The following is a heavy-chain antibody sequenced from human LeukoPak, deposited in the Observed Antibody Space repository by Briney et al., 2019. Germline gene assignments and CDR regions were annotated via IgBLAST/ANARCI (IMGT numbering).Heavy chain of an antibody. CDR1: GYTFTSYG. J-gene: IGHJ5*02. Sequence: SVKVSCKASGYTFTSYGISWVRQAPGQGLEWMGGIIPIFGTANYAQKFQGRVTITADESTSTAYMELSSLRSEDTAVYYCARDPQYSSSWSGFDPWGQGTLVTVSS. CDR3: ARDPQYSSSWSGFDP. CDR2: IIPIFGTA. D-gene: IGHD6-13*01. V-gene: IGHV1-69*13.